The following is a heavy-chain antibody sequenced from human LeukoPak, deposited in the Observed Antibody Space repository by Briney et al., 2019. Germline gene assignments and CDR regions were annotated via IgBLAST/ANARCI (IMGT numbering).Heavy chain of an antibody. CDR2: IFPSGGEI. J-gene: IGHJ4*02. V-gene: IGHV3-23*01. D-gene: IGHD2-8*02. CDR1: GFTFSTFA. CDR3: ATYRQVLLPFES. Sequence: GGSLRLSCAASGFTFSTFAMIWVRQPPGKGLEWVLSIFPSGGEIHYADSVRGRFTISRDNSKSTLSLQMNSLRAEDTAIYYCATYRQVLLPFESWGQGTLVTVSS.